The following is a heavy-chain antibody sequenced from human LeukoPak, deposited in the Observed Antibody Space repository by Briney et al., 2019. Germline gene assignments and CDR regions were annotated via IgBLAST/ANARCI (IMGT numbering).Heavy chain of an antibody. J-gene: IGHJ3*02. Sequence: SETLSLTCTVSGGSISSSSYYWGWIRQSPGKGLEWIGSIYYSGSTYYNPSLKSRVTMSVDTSKNQFSLKLNSVTAADTAVYYCARSALSGFDIWGQGTMVTVSS. CDR1: GGSISSSSYY. CDR2: IYYSGST. D-gene: IGHD3-9*01. CDR3: ARSALSGFDI. V-gene: IGHV4-39*07.